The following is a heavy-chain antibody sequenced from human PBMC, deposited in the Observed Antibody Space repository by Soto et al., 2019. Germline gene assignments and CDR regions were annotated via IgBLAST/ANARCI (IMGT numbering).Heavy chain of an antibody. V-gene: IGHV4-30-4*01. CDR3: ARVGGNEDFDT. CDR1: GASISSVDHY. CDR2: IYYSGRA. D-gene: IGHD2-15*01. J-gene: IGHJ4*02. Sequence: QVQLQESGPGLVKPSQTLSLTCTVSGASISSVDHYWSWIRQPPGKGLEWIGYIYYSGRADHNPSLKSRVAISIDTSKNRFSLRPSSVTAADTAVYYCARVGGNEDFDTWGQGTLVTVSS.